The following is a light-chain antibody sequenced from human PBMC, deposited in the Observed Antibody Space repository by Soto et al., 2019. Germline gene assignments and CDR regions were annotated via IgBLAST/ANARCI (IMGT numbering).Light chain of an antibody. CDR1: SSNIGNSP. V-gene: IGLV1-44*01. Sequence: QSVLTQPPSASGTPGQRVTISCSGSSSNIGNSPVNWYQQLPGTAPKLLIYNNNQRPSGVPDRFSGSKSGTSASLAISGLQSEDEADYYCSAWDDSLNGVVFSGGTQLTVL. CDR2: NNN. CDR3: SAWDDSLNGVV. J-gene: IGLJ2*01.